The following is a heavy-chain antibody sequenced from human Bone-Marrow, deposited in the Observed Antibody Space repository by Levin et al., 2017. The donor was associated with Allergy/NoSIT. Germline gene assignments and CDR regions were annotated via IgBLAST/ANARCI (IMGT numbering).Heavy chain of an antibody. CDR3: ARRGKISSKNIVVVVAAKGVFSSYFDY. CDR2: INHSGST. V-gene: IGHV4-34*01. CDR1: GGSFSGYY. D-gene: IGHD2-15*01. Sequence: SETLSLTCAVYGGSFSGYYWSWIRQPPGKGLEWIGEINHSGSTNYNPSLKSRVTISVDTSKNQFSLKLSSVTAADTAVYYCARRGKISSKNIVVVVAAKGVFSSYFDYWGQGTLVTVSS. J-gene: IGHJ4*02.